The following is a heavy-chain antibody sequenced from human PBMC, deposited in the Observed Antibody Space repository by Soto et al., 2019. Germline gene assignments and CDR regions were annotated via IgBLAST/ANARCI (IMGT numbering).Heavy chain of an antibody. Sequence: PGGSLRLSCTASGFTFGDYAMSWFRQAPGKGLEWVGFIRSKAYGGTTEYAASVKGRFTISRDDSKSIAYLQMNSLKTEDTAVYYCTREGTLSQFGELLYALDYWGQGTLVTVSS. J-gene: IGHJ4*02. CDR3: TREGTLSQFGELLYALDY. CDR1: GFTFGDYA. D-gene: IGHD3-10*01. V-gene: IGHV3-49*03. CDR2: IRSKAYGGTT.